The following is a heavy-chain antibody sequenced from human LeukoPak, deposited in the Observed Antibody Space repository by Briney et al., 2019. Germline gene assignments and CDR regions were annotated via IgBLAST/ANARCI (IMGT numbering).Heavy chain of an antibody. Sequence: ASVKVSCKASGGTFSSYAISWVRQAPGQGLEWMGRIIPIFGTANYAQKFQGRVTITTDESTSTAYMELSSLRSEDTAVYYCAREGDYYDRSGYPSRSYGARGPRVPVSS. CDR1: GGTFSSYA. J-gene: IGHJ4*02. D-gene: IGHD3-22*01. CDR2: IIPIFGTA. V-gene: IGHV1-69*05. CDR3: AREGDYYDRSGYPSRSY.